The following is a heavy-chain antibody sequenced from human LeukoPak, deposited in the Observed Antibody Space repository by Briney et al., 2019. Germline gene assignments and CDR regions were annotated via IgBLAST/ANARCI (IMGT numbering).Heavy chain of an antibody. CDR2: IRSNPYGGTT. CDR1: A. Sequence: ALSXVRQAPGXGLXWVGFIRSNPYGGTTEYAASVKGRFTISRDDSKRIAYLQMNSLKTEDTAVYYCTRAEVDIVATIASYYYGMDVWGQGTTVTVSS. J-gene: IGHJ6*02. CDR3: TRAEVDIVATIASYYYGMDV. D-gene: IGHD5-12*01. V-gene: IGHV3-49*04.